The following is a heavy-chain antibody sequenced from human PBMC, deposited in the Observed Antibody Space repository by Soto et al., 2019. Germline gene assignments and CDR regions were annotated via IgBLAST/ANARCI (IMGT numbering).Heavy chain of an antibody. CDR2: ISGGGPPT. V-gene: IGHV3-23*01. J-gene: IGHJ4*02. Sequence: EVQMLESGGGLVQPGGSLRLSCTGSGFTFSSYGMSWVRPAPGKGLEWVSGISGGGPPTYYADSVRGRFTISRDNSKNTLYLQMNSLRAEDTAVYYCAIRTYSTGWYYLDLWGRGTLVTVSA. CDR1: GFTFSSYG. D-gene: IGHD6-25*01. CDR3: AIRTYSTGWYYLDL.